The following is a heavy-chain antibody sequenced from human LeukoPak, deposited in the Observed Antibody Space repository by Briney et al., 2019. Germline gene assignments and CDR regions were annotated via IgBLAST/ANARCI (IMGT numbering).Heavy chain of an antibody. V-gene: IGHV4-39*01. CDR3: AGHSLYYYGFTDV. CDR2: LYYSGST. CDR1: GGSISSSTYY. D-gene: IGHD3-10*01. J-gene: IGHJ6*04. Sequence: PSETLSLTCTVSGGSISSSTYYWGWIRQPPGKGLEWIGSLYYSGSTYYNPSLKSRVTISVDTSKNQFSLKLSSVTAADTAVYYCAGHSLYYYGFTDVWGKGTTVTISS.